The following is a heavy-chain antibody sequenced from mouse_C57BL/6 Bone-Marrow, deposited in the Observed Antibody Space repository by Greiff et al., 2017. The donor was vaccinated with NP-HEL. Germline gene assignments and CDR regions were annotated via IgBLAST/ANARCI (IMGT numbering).Heavy chain of an antibody. J-gene: IGHJ3*01. CDR1: GFTFSSYG. CDR3: ARLYYYGSRGFAY. D-gene: IGHD1-1*01. Sequence: EVQLVESGGDLVKPGGSLKLSCAASGFTFSSYGMSWVRQTPDKRLEWVATISSGGSYTYYPDSVKGRFTISSDNAKNTLYLQMSSLKSEDTAMYYCARLYYYGSRGFAYWGQGTLVTVSA. CDR2: ISSGGSYT. V-gene: IGHV5-6*01.